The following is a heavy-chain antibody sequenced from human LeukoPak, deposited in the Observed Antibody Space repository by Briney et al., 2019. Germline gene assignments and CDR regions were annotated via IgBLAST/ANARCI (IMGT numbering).Heavy chain of an antibody. D-gene: IGHD2-2*01. V-gene: IGHV1-69*13. CDR3: ARESGIVVVPAAAFDI. Sequence: SVKVSCKASGGTFSSYAISWVRQALGQGLEWMGGIIPIFGTANYAQKFQGRVTITADESTSTAYMELSSLRSEDTAVYYCARESGIVVVPAAAFDIWGQGTMVTVSS. CDR2: IIPIFGTA. CDR1: GGTFSSYA. J-gene: IGHJ3*02.